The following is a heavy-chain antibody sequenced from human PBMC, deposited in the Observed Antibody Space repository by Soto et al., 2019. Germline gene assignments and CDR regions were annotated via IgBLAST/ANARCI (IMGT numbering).Heavy chain of an antibody. CDR1: GGTFSSYA. J-gene: IGHJ6*02. Sequence: QVQLVQSGAEVKKPGSSVKVSCKASGGTFSSYAISWVRQAPGQGLEWLGGIIPIFGTANYAQKFQGRVTITADESTSTAYMELGSLRSEDTAVYYCASPPGAAAAYYYYYGMDVWGQGTTVTVSS. V-gene: IGHV1-69*01. CDR2: IIPIFGTA. D-gene: IGHD6-13*01. CDR3: ASPPGAAAAYYYYYGMDV.